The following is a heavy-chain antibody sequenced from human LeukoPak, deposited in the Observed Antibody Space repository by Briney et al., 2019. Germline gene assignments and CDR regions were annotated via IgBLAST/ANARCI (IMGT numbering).Heavy chain of an antibody. CDR2: ISYDGSNK. V-gene: IGHV3-30-3*01. Sequence: GGSPRLSCAASGFTFSSYAMHWVRQAPGKGLEWVAVISYDGSNKYYADSVKGRFTISRDNSKNTLYLQMNSLRAEDTAVYYCARGRYGDYWGQGTLVTVSS. J-gene: IGHJ4*02. D-gene: IGHD4-17*01. CDR1: GFTFSSYA. CDR3: ARGRYGDY.